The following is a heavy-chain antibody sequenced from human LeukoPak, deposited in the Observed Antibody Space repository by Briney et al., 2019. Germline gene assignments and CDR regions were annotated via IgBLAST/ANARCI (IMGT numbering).Heavy chain of an antibody. CDR3: TSGSASGTGSGY. CDR1: GFTFGDYV. CDR2: IRSKPYGGTT. Sequence: GGSLRLSCTTSGFTFGDYVMSWVRQAPGKGLEWVGFIRSKPYGGTTEYAASVKGRFTISRDDPKSIAYLQMNSLKTEDTAVYYCTSGSASGTGSGYWGQGTLVTVSS. J-gene: IGHJ4*02. D-gene: IGHD6-13*01. V-gene: IGHV3-49*04.